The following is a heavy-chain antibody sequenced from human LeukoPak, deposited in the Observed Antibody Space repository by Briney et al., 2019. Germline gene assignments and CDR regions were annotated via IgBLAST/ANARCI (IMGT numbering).Heavy chain of an antibody. CDR1: GYTFTGYY. D-gene: IGHD6-13*01. Sequence: ASVKLSCKASGYTFTGYYMHWVRQAPGQGLEWMGSINPNSGGTNYAQKFQGRVTMTRDMSTSTVYMELSSLRSEDTAVYYCARGLGPPPGKGIAAAGYDDAFDIWGQGTMVTVSS. CDR3: ARGLGPPPGKGIAAAGYDDAFDI. V-gene: IGHV1-2*02. J-gene: IGHJ3*02. CDR2: INPNSGGT.